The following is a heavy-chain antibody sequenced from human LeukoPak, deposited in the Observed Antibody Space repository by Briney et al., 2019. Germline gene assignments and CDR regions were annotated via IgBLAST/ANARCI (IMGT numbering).Heavy chain of an antibody. V-gene: IGHV3-53*04. D-gene: IGHD3-10*01. CDR3: ARVPSMVRGVIAYYYYGMDV. CDR2: IYSGGST. CDR1: GFTVSSNY. J-gene: IGHJ6*02. Sequence: GGSLRLSCAASGFTVSSNYMSWVRQAPGKGLEWVSVIYSGGSTYYADSVKGRFTISRHNSKNTLYLQMNGLRAEDTAVYYCARVPSMVRGVIAYYYYGMDVWGQGTTVTVSS.